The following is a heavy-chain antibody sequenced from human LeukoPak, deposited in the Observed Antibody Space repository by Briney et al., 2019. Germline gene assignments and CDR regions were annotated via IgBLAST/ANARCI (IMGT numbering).Heavy chain of an antibody. J-gene: IGHJ4*02. CDR1: GGSISSGSYY. Sequence: SETLSLTCTVSGGSISSGSYYWSWIRQPAGKGLEWIGRIYTSGSTNYNPSLKSRVTISVDTSKNQFSLRLTSVTAADTAVYYCARASVLLSADFWGQGTLVTVSS. CDR3: ARASVLLSADF. CDR2: IYTSGST. D-gene: IGHD2-8*02. V-gene: IGHV4-61*02.